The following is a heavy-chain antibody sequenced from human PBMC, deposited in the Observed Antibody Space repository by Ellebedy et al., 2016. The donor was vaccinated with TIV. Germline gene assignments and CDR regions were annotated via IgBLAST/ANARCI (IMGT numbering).Heavy chain of an antibody. CDR2: IDPSDSYT. CDR3: ARRDYGDNSGFDI. D-gene: IGHD4-23*01. Sequence: GESLKISCKGSGYSFTSYWINWVRQMPGKGLEWMGRIDPSDSYTNYSPSFQGHVTISVDKSISTAYLQWSSLQASDTAMYYCARRDYGDNSGFDIWGQGTMVTVSS. J-gene: IGHJ3*02. CDR1: GYSFTSYW. V-gene: IGHV5-10-1*01.